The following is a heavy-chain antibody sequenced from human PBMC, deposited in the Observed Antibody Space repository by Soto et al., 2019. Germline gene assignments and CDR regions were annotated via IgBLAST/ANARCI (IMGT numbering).Heavy chain of an antibody. CDR3: AREGQDSYHYFDY. J-gene: IGHJ4*02. CDR2: IWFDGSNK. Sequence: PGGSLRLSCAASGFTFSSYGMHWVRQAPGKGLEWVAVIWFDGSNKYYADSVKGRFTISRDNSKNTLYLQMNSLRAEDTAVYYCAREGQDSYHYFDYWGQGTLVTVSS. V-gene: IGHV3-33*01. D-gene: IGHD2-15*01. CDR1: GFTFSSYG.